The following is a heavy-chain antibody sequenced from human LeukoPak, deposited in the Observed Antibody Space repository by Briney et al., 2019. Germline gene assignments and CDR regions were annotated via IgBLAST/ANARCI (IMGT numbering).Heavy chain of an antibody. CDR2: IYTSGST. CDR1: GGSISSYY. CDR3: ARVRGITMVRGVSIFADAFDI. V-gene: IGHV4-4*07. J-gene: IGHJ3*02. D-gene: IGHD3-10*01. Sequence: PSETLSLTCTVSGGSISSYYWRCIRQPAGKGLEWIGRIYTSGSTNYNPSLKSRVTMSVDTSKNQFSLKLSSVTAADTAVYYCARVRGITMVRGVSIFADAFDIWGQGTMVTVSS.